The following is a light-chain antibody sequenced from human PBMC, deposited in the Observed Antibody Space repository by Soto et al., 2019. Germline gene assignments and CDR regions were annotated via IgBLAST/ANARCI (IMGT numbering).Light chain of an antibody. CDR1: QSISSS. CDR3: QQYKNWPLT. V-gene: IGKV3-15*01. CDR2: GAS. J-gene: IGKJ4*01. Sequence: EIVMTQSPATLSVSPGERATLSCRASQSISSSLAWYQQKPDQSPRLLVYGASTRAAAIPARFSGSGSGTEFTLTISSLQSEDFAVYYCQQYKNWPLTFGGGTKVEIK.